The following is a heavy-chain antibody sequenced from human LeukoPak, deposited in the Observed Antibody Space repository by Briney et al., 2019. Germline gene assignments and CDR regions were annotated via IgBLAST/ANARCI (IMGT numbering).Heavy chain of an antibody. CDR2: IYYSGST. Sequence: SETLSLTCTVSGGSISSYYWSWIRQPPGKGLQWIGYIYYSGSTNYNPSLKSRVTISVDTSKNQFSLKLSSVTAADTAVYYCARGQADSYGNYPLDYWGQGTLVTVSS. D-gene: IGHD5-18*01. V-gene: IGHV4-59*12. J-gene: IGHJ4*02. CDR3: ARGQADSYGNYPLDY. CDR1: GGSISSYY.